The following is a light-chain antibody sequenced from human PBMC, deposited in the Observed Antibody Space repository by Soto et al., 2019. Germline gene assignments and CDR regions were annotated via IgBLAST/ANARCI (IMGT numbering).Light chain of an antibody. J-gene: IGLJ1*01. Sequence: QSVLTQPASLSGSPGQSITISCTGTSSDVGVYNYVSWFQQHPGKAPKLMVYDVSNRPSGVSNRFSGSKSGNTASLTISGLQAEDEADYYCSSYTSSSSYVLATGTKVTVL. V-gene: IGLV2-14*03. CDR1: SSDVGVYNY. CDR2: DVS. CDR3: SSYTSSSSYV.